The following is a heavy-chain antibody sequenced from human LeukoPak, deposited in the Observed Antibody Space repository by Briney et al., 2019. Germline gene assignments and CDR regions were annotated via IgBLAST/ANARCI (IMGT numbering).Heavy chain of an antibody. CDR1: GGTFSSYA. D-gene: IGHD3-22*01. Sequence: SVKVSCKASGGTFSSYAISWVRQAPGQGLEWMGRIIPILGIANYAQKFQGRVTITAYKSTSTAYMELSSLRSEDTAVYYCARGVPLTYYYDSSGYYFNWFDPWGQGTLVTVSS. V-gene: IGHV1-69*04. J-gene: IGHJ5*02. CDR3: ARGVPLTYYYDSSGYYFNWFDP. CDR2: IIPILGIA.